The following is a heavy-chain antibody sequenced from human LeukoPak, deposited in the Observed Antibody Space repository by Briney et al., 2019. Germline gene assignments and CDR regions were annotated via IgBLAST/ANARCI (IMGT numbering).Heavy chain of an antibody. J-gene: IGHJ4*02. CDR2: IYHSGST. Sequence: KPSETLSLTCTVSGYSISSGYYWGWIRQPPGKGLEWIGSIYHSGSTYYNPSLKSRVTISVDTSKNQFSLKLSSVTAADTAAYYCASEGYYYFDYWGQGTLVTVSS. V-gene: IGHV4-38-2*02. CDR3: ASEGYYYFDY. D-gene: IGHD1-26*01. CDR1: GYSISSGYY.